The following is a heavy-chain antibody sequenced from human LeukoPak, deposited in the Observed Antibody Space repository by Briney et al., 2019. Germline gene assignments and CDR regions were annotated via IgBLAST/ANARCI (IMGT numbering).Heavy chain of an antibody. CDR2: IYASGTI. D-gene: IGHD1-26*01. V-gene: IGHV4-4*07. CDR1: GDSISTFY. CDR3: ARAWELLRGAFDI. Sequence: SETLSLTCTVSGDSISTFYWSWIRQPPGRGLEGIGLIYASGTIDYNPSLESRVTMSVDTSKNQFSLKLSSVTAADTAVYYCARAWELLRGAFDIWGQGTMVTVSS. J-gene: IGHJ3*02.